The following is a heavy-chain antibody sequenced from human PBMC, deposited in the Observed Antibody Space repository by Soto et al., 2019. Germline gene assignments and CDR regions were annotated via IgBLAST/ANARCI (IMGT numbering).Heavy chain of an antibody. J-gene: IGHJ4*02. CDR3: AYSSSSGAFDY. CDR2: IYHSGST. V-gene: IGHV4-38-2*01. CDR1: GYSISSGYY. Sequence: PSETLSLTCAVSGYSISSGYYWGWIRQPPGKGLEWVGSIYHSGSTYYNPSLKSRVTISVDTSKNQFSLKLSSVTAADTAVYYCAYSSSSGAFDYWGQGTLVTVSS. D-gene: IGHD6-6*01.